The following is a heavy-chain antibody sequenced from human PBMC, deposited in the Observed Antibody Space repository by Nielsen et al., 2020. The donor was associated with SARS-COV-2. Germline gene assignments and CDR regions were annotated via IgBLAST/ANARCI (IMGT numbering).Heavy chain of an antibody. D-gene: IGHD6-13*01. CDR1: GDSVSSNSAA. J-gene: IGHJ4*02. Sequence: SQTLSLTRAISGDSVSSNSAAWNWIRQSPSRGLEWLGRTYYRSKWFNDYAVSVKSRIVINPDTSNNQFSLLLNSVTPEDTAVYYCARGTYSSTWYETGRRYYFDYWGQGTLVTVSS. CDR3: ARGTYSSTWYETGRRYYFDY. CDR2: TYYRSKWFN. V-gene: IGHV6-1*01.